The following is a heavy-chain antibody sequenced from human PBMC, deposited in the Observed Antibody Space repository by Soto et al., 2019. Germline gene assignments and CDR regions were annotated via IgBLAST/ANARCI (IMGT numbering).Heavy chain of an antibody. Sequence: SETLSVTCTVSGGCISSYYWRWIRQPPGKGLEWIGYIYYSGSTNYNPSLKSRVTISVDTSKNQFSLKLSSVTAADTAVYYCARTGYDGYNFYYYYGMDVWGQGTTVTVSS. CDR1: GGCISSYY. D-gene: IGHD3-3*01. CDR2: IYYSGST. CDR3: ARTGYDGYNFYYYYGMDV. J-gene: IGHJ6*02. V-gene: IGHV4-59*01.